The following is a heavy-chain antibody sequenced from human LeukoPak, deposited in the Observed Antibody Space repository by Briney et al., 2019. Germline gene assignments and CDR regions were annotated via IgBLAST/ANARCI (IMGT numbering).Heavy chain of an antibody. J-gene: IGHJ4*02. D-gene: IGHD2-2*01. Sequence: SVKVSCKASGGTFSSYAISWVRQAPGQGLEWMGGIIPIFATADYAQKFQGRVTITADTSTSTAYMELRSLRSDDTAVYYCARDLRDLYCSSTSCRYLDYWGQGTLVTVSS. CDR1: GGTFSSYA. CDR3: ARDLRDLYCSSTSCRYLDY. V-gene: IGHV1-69*06. CDR2: IIPIFATA.